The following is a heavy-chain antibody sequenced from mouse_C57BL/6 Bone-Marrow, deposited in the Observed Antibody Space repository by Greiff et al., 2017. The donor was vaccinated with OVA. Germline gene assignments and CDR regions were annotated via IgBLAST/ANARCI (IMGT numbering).Heavy chain of an antibody. CDR1: GYSFTSYT. J-gene: IGHJ4*01. Sequence: VQLQQSGAELARPGASVKMSCKASGYSFTSYTMHWVTQRPGQGLEWIGYINPSSGYTKYNQQFKDKATLTADNSSSTAYMQLSSLTSEYSAVYYCAGELTRNYYAMGCWGQGPPVSISS. CDR3: AGELTRNYYAMGC. D-gene: IGHD4-1*01. CDR2: INPSSGYT. V-gene: IGHV1-4*01.